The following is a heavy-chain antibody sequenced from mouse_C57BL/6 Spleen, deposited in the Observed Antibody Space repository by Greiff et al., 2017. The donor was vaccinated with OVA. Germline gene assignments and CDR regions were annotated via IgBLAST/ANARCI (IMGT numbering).Heavy chain of an antibody. CDR1: GFSFNTYA. D-gene: IGHD1-1*01. CDR2: IRSKSNNYAT. CDR3: VREGYYYGSSYEYFDY. Sequence: EVKLVESGGGLVQPKGSLKLSCAASGFSFNTYAMNWVRQAPGKGLEWVARIRSKSNNYATYYADSVKDRFTISRDDSESMLYLQMNNLKTEDTAMYYCVREGYYYGSSYEYFDYWGQGTTLTVSS. J-gene: IGHJ2*01. V-gene: IGHV10-1*01.